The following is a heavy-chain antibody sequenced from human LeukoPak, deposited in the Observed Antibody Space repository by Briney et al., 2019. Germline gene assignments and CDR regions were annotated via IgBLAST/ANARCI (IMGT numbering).Heavy chain of an antibody. J-gene: IGHJ4*02. D-gene: IGHD2-2*02. CDR3: ARGYCSSTSCYTFDY. V-gene: IGHV4-39*07. Sequence: PSETLSLTCTVSGGSISSGSYYWSWIRQPPGKGLEWIGEINHSGSTNYNPSLKSRVTISVDTSKNQFSLKLSSVTAADTAVYYCARGYCSSTSCYTFDYWGQGTLVTVSS. CDR2: INHSGST. CDR1: GGSISSGSYY.